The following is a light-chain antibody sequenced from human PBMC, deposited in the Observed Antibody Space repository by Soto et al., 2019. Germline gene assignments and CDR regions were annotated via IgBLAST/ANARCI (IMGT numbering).Light chain of an antibody. V-gene: IGKV1-39*01. CDR1: QSIRSY. J-gene: IGKJ2*01. CDR2: AAS. Sequence: DIQMTQSPSSLSASVGDRVTITCRASQSIRSYLNWYQQKPGKAPKLLIYAASSLQSGVPSRFRGSGSGTEFTLTISSRQPEDFATYYCQQSYSTPYTFGQGTKLEIK. CDR3: QQSYSTPYT.